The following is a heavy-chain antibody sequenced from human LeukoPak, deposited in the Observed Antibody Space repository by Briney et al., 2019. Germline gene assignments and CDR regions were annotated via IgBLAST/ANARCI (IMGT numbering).Heavy chain of an antibody. Sequence: SETLSLTCTVSGGSISVSRHYWGWIRQPPGKGLEWIGSMYYSGSTYYNPSLKSRVTISVDTYKSRFSLKLSSVTAADAAVYYCATTVTTRYYFDSWGQGSLVTVSS. V-gene: IGHV4-39*01. CDR3: ATTVTTRYYFDS. CDR1: GGSISVSRHY. D-gene: IGHD4-17*01. J-gene: IGHJ4*02. CDR2: MYYSGST.